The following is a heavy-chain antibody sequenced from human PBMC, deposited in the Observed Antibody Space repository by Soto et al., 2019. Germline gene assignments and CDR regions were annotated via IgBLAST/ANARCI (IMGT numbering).Heavy chain of an antibody. CDR2: IYPGDSDT. D-gene: IGHD6-6*01. J-gene: IGHJ5*02. Sequence: GESLKISCQGSGYNFDSFWIGWVRQMPGKGLEWMGIIYPGDSDTRYNPSFQGQVTMSADKSTSTVYLQWSSLKASDTAIYYCARHGSIGARLNYFDPWGQGTQVTVYS. CDR3: ARHGSIGARLNYFDP. V-gene: IGHV5-51*01. CDR1: GYNFDSFW.